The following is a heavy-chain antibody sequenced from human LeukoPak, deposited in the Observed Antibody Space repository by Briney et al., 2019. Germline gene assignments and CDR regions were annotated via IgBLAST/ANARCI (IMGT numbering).Heavy chain of an antibody. CDR3: AHQLAHALSSDDY. CDR2: ISGSGDTT. D-gene: IGHD1-1*01. Sequence: GGSLRLSCAASGFTFSSSAMSWVRQAPGKGLDWVSAISGSGDTTYYADSVKGRFTISRDNSKNTLYLQMNSLRAEDTAVYYCAHQLAHALSSDDYWGQGTLVAVSS. V-gene: IGHV3-23*01. CDR1: GFTFSSSA. J-gene: IGHJ4*02.